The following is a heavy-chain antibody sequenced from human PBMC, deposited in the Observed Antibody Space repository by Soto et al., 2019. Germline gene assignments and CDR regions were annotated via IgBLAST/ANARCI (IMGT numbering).Heavy chain of an antibody. Sequence: SATLSLTCAVSGDSVISTDWWSLVRQPPGKGLEWIGEIFHSGSTNYNPSPKSRVTISLAKSKNQFSLNLTSVTAADTAIYYCARDIFYYDSNYYYSRGPFDYWGQGTPVTSPQ. V-gene: IGHV4-4*02. D-gene: IGHD3-22*01. CDR1: GDSVISTDW. J-gene: IGHJ4*02. CDR3: ARDIFYYDSNYYYSRGPFDY. CDR2: IFHSGST.